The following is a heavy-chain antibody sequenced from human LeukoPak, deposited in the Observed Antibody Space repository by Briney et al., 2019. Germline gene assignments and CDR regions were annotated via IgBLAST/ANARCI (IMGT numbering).Heavy chain of an antibody. CDR3: ARPPLMLREGLFDY. CDR1: GFTFSDYY. D-gene: IGHD2-8*01. Sequence: GGSLRRSCAASGFTFSDYYMSWIRHAPGKGLEWVAYISSSGSTIYYADSVKGRFPISRDNAKNRLYLQMNSLRAEDTAVYYCARPPLMLREGLFDYWGQGTLVTVSS. CDR2: ISSSGSTI. V-gene: IGHV3-11*01. J-gene: IGHJ4*02.